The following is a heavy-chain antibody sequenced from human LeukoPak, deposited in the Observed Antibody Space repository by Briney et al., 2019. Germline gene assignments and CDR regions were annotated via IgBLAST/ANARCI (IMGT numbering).Heavy chain of an antibody. CDR1: GFTFSSYA. J-gene: IGHJ6*02. CDR2: ISYDGSNK. V-gene: IGHV3-30-3*01. Sequence: GGSLRLSCAASGFTFSSYAMHWVRQAPGKGLEWVAVISYDGSNKYYADSVKGRFTISRDNSKNTLYLQMNSLRAEDTAVYYCARDGGEQQLVLAYYYYYGMDVWGQGTTVTVSS. CDR3: ARDGGEQQLVLAYYYYYGMDV. D-gene: IGHD6-13*01.